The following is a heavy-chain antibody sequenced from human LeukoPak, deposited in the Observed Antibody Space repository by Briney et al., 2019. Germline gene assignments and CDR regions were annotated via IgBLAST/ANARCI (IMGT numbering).Heavy chain of an antibody. J-gene: IGHJ4*02. CDR3: ARDAPQVPAAGVLAS. Sequence: PGGSLRLSCAASGFTVSDNYMSWVRQAPGKGLEWVSVMYSRGDTYYADSVKGRFTFSRDISKNTLYLQMNGLRPEDTAMYYCARDAPQVPAAGVLASRGQGTLVTVSS. D-gene: IGHD6-13*01. V-gene: IGHV3-53*01. CDR1: GFTVSDNY. CDR2: MYSRGDT.